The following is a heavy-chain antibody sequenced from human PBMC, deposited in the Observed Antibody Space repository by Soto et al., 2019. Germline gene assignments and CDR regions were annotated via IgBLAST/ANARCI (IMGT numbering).Heavy chain of an antibody. CDR1: GFSFGDYY. CDR2: ISSGGNTI. Sequence: QMQLVESGGNLVKPGGSLRLSCSGSGFSFGDYYMNWIRKAPGQGLEWVSYISSGGNTIYYSDSVKGRFTISRDNAKKSVDLEMDSLRPEDTAVYYCARRLFLDVWGQGTLVTVSS. J-gene: IGHJ4*02. D-gene: IGHD2-21*01. V-gene: IGHV3-11*01. CDR3: ARRLFLDV.